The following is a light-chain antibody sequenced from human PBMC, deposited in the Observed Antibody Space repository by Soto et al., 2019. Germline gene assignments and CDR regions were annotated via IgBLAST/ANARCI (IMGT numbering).Light chain of an antibody. CDR1: KNDIGVYDF. CDR3: KSYAGSNTYV. Sequence: QSGLTQPPSASGSPGQSVTISCTGTKNDIGVYDFISWYQHHPGKAPRLIIYEVVQRPSGVPDRFSGSKSGNTASLTVSGLQAADEADYFCKSYAGSNTYVSASGTKVTVL. V-gene: IGLV2-8*01. J-gene: IGLJ1*01. CDR2: EVV.